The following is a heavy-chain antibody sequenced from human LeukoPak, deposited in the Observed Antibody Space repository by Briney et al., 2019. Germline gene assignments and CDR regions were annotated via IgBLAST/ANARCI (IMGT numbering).Heavy chain of an antibody. J-gene: IGHJ4*02. D-gene: IGHD3-10*01. Sequence: ASVKVSCKASGYTFTSYDINWVRQATGQGLEWMGWMNPNSGNTGYAQKFQGRVTMTRDTSTSTVYMELSSLRSEDTAVYYCARAREILWFGELSYWGQGTLVTVSS. CDR2: MNPNSGNT. CDR1: GYTFTSYD. CDR3: ARAREILWFGELSY. V-gene: IGHV1-8*02.